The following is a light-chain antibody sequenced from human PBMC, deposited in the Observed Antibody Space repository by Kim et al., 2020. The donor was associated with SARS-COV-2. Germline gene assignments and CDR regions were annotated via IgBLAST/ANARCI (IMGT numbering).Light chain of an antibody. Sequence: NFMLTQPHSVSESPGKTVTISCTRSSGSIASNYVQCYQQRPGSPPTTVIYEDNQRPSGVPDPFSGSIDSSSNSAYTAISVLKTEDEADYYCQSYDSTNPWVFGGGTQLTVL. CDR2: EDN. CDR1: SGSIASNY. J-gene: IGLJ3*02. CDR3: QSYDSTNPWV. V-gene: IGLV6-57*04.